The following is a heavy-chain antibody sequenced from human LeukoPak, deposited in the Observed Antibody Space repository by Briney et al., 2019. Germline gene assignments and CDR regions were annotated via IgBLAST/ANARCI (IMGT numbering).Heavy chain of an antibody. CDR2: TYYRSKWYN. Sequence: SQTLSLTCAISGDRVSSNSAAWNWIRQSPSRGLEWLGRTYYRSKWYNDYAVSVKSRITINPDTSKNQFSLQLNSVTPEDTAVYYCARDLGYSYGSPGGFFDYWGQGTLVTVSS. V-gene: IGHV6-1*01. D-gene: IGHD5-18*01. CDR3: ARDLGYSYGSPGGFFDY. CDR1: GDRVSSNSAA. J-gene: IGHJ4*02.